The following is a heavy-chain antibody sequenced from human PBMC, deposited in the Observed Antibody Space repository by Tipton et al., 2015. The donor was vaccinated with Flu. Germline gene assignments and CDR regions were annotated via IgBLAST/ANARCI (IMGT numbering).Heavy chain of an antibody. Sequence: QMQLVQSGGGLVRPGGSLRLSCAAPGFTFNGYYMTWIRRAPGKGLEWISYISSSGPSKYYADSVKGRFTISRDNARNSLYLQMNSLRADDTAVYYCARIRLGSNWYRGRGHFDYWSQGTLVTVSS. D-gene: IGHD6-13*01. V-gene: IGHV3-11*01. CDR3: ARIRLGSNWYRGRGHFDY. J-gene: IGHJ4*02. CDR2: ISSSGPSK. CDR1: GFTFNGYY.